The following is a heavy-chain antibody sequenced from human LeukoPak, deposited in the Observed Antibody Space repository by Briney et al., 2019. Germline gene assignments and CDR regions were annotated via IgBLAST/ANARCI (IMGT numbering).Heavy chain of an antibody. D-gene: IGHD3-16*01. Sequence: SETLSLTCTVSGGSISIGDFYWSWIRQPAGKGLEWIGRIYTGGKTHYNPSLKSRITISRDTSKNQFSLRLSSVTAADTAVYYCATLLGEWFSSGFDYYMDVWGKGSTVTVSS. CDR2: IYTGGKT. CDR3: ATLLGEWFSSGFDYYMDV. V-gene: IGHV4-61*02. J-gene: IGHJ6*03. CDR1: GGSISIGDFY.